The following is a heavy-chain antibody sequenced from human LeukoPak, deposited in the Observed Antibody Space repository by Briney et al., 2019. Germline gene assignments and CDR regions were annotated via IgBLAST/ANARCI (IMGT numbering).Heavy chain of an antibody. V-gene: IGHV1-69*05. Sequence: SVNVSCKASGGTFNSYAISWVRQAPGQGLEGMGGIIPIFGTANYAQKFQGRVTITTDESMTTAYMELSSLRSEDTAVYYCASGDGAGTFDYWGQGTLVTVSS. D-gene: IGHD1-26*01. CDR1: GGTFNSYA. J-gene: IGHJ4*02. CDR3: ASGDGAGTFDY. CDR2: IIPIFGTA.